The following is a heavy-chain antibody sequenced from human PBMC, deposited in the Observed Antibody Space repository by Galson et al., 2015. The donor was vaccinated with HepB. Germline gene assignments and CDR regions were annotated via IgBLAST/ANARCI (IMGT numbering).Heavy chain of an antibody. CDR1: GYTFTSYG. J-gene: IGHJ4*02. D-gene: IGHD1-26*01. V-gene: IGHV1-18*04. Sequence: QAGAEVKKPGASVKDSCKASGYTFTSYGISWVRQAPGQGLEWMGWISAYNGNTYYAQKHQGRVTMTTDTSTSTASMELRSLRSDDTAVYYCARDHKWEPDYWGQGTLVTVSS. CDR3: ARDHKWEPDY. CDR2: ISAYNGNT.